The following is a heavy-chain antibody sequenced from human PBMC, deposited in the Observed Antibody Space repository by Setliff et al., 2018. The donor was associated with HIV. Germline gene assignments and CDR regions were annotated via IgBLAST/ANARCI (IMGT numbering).Heavy chain of an antibody. D-gene: IGHD1-1*01. J-gene: IGHJ5*02. CDR1: GYSLSKCG. V-gene: IGHV1-18*01. Sequence: ASVKVSCKASGYSLSKCGISWVRQAPGQGLEWMGWSSTDNGHTNYAQKLQGRVTMTTDTSTRTAYMEPRGLTSDDTAVYYCARDCGMGPATDNFDPWGQGTLVTVSS. CDR2: SSTDNGHT. CDR3: ARDCGMGPATDNFDP.